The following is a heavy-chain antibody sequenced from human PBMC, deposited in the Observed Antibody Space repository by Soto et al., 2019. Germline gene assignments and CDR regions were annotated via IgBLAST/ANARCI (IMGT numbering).Heavy chain of an antibody. CDR2: INQSGST. CDR3: ARNASYYDFWSGHYSGGGMDV. Sequence: SETLSLTCAVNGGSFSGYYWTWIRPSPGKGRECVGEINQSGSTKYNPSLNSRVTMSVGTSKKHLYLHLTYLPAPETAVYYRARNASYYDFWSGHYSGGGMDVRCQRNNVTVSS. D-gene: IGHD3-3*01. CDR1: GGSFSGYY. J-gene: IGHJ6*02. V-gene: IGHV4-34*01.